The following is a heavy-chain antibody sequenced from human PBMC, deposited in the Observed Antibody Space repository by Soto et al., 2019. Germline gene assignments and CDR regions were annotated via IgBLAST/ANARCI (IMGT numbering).Heavy chain of an antibody. Sequence: SQTLSLTCVISGDSVSSNSAAWNWIRQSPSRGLEWPVRTYYRSKWYNDYAVSVKSRITINPDTSKNQFSLQLNSVTPEDTAVYYCARESGLPKLLRSTYYYYYYYMDVWGKGTTVTVSS. D-gene: IGHD2-15*01. V-gene: IGHV6-1*01. J-gene: IGHJ6*03. CDR3: ARESGLPKLLRSTYYYYYYYMDV. CDR1: GDSVSSNSAA. CDR2: TYYRSKWYN.